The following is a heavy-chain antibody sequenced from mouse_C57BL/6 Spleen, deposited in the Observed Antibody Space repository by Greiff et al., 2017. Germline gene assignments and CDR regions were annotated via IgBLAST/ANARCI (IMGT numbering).Heavy chain of an antibody. J-gene: IGHJ4*01. Sequence: QVQLKQSGAELVRPGTSVKMSCKASGYTFTNYWIGWAKQRPGHGLEWIGDIYPGGGYTNYNEKFKGKATLTADKSSSTAYMQFSSLTSEDSAIYYCARRDYDYENYAMDYWGQGTSVTVSS. V-gene: IGHV1-63*01. CDR3: ARRDYDYENYAMDY. D-gene: IGHD2-4*01. CDR2: IYPGGGYT. CDR1: GYTFTNYW.